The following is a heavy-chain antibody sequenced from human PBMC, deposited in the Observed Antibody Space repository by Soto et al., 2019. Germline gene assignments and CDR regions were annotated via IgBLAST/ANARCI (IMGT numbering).Heavy chain of an antibody. CDR1: GFTFSSYG. V-gene: IGHV3-30*18. J-gene: IGHJ6*02. D-gene: IGHD6-6*01. Sequence: PGGSLRLSCAASGFTFSSYGMHWVRQAPGKGLEWVAVISYDGSNKYYADSVKGRFTISRDNSKNTLYLQMNSLRAEDTAVYYCAKDPKQLIHYYYYGMDVWGQGTTVTVSS. CDR2: ISYDGSNK. CDR3: AKDPKQLIHYYYYGMDV.